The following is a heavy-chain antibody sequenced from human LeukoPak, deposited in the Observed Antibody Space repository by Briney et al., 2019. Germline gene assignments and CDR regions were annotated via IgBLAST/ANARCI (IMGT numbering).Heavy chain of an antibody. CDR2: ISAYNGYT. D-gene: IGHD2-15*01. CDR3: ARAKGCSGGSCQGRYYYYYMDV. J-gene: IGHJ6*03. CDR1: GYTFTNYG. Sequence: ASVKVSCKASGYTFTNYGISWVRQAPGQGLEWMGWISAYNGYTNYAQKLQGRVTMTTDTSTSTAYMELRSLRSDDTAVYYCARAKGCSGGSCQGRYYYYYMDVWGKGTTVTVSS. V-gene: IGHV1-18*01.